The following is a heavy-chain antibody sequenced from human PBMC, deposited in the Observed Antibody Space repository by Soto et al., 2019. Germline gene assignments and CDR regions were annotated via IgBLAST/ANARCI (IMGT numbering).Heavy chain of an antibody. CDR3: AGGAGIAAAGTVEYFQH. CDR1: GGTFSSYA. CDR2: IIPIFGTA. Sequence: QVQLVQSGAEVKKPGSSVKVSCKASGGTFSSYAISWVRQAPGQGLEWMGGIIPIFGTANYAQKFQGRVTIPADESTGTAYMELSSLRSEDPAVYYCAGGAGIAAAGTVEYFQHWGQGTLVTVSS. V-gene: IGHV1-69*12. J-gene: IGHJ1*01. D-gene: IGHD6-13*01.